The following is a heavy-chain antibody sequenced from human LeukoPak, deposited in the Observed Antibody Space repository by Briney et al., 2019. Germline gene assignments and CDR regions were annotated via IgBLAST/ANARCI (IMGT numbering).Heavy chain of an antibody. J-gene: IGHJ4*02. D-gene: IGHD2-2*01. CDR3: ARGYCSSTSCYPGY. CDR2: MNPNSGNT. V-gene: IGHV1-8*03. Sequence: ASVKVSCKASGYTFTSYYMHWVRQAPGQGLEWMGWMNPNSGNTGYAQKFQGRVTITRNTSISTAYMEVSSLRSEDTAVYYCARGYCSSTSCYPGYWGQGTLVTVSS. CDR1: GYTFTSYY.